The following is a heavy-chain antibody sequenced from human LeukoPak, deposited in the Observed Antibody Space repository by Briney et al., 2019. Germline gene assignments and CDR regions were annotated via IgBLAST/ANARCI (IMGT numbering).Heavy chain of an antibody. D-gene: IGHD6-13*01. Sequence: PSETLSLTCAVYGGSFSGFYWSWIRQPAGKGLEWIGRIYTSGSTNYNPSLKSRVTMSVDTSKNQFSLKLSSVTAADTAVYYCARNQAARPFDYWGQGTLVTVSS. V-gene: IGHV4-59*10. CDR1: GGSFSGFY. CDR2: IYTSGST. J-gene: IGHJ4*02. CDR3: ARNQAARPFDY.